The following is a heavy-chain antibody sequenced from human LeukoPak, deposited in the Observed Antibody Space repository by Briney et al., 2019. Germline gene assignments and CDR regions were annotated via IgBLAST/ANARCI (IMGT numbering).Heavy chain of an antibody. J-gene: IGHJ5*02. CDR2: IYYSGST. CDR1: GGSISSYY. CDR3: AKVGLDYSSSWYEDNWFDP. D-gene: IGHD6-13*01. V-gene: IGHV4-59*01. Sequence: SKTLSLTCTVSGGSISSYYWSWIRQPPGKGLEWIGYIYYSGSTNYSPSLKSRVTISVDTSKNQFSLKLSSVTAADTAVYYCAKVGLDYSSSWYEDNWFDPWGQGTLVTVSS.